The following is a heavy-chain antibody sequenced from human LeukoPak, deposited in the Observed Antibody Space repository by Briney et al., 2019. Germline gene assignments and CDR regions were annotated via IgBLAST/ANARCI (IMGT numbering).Heavy chain of an antibody. CDR1: GFSFSTFG. V-gene: IGHV3-23*01. D-gene: IGHD1-26*01. J-gene: IGHJ4*02. Sequence: GGSLRLSCAASGFSFSTFGMSGVRQAPRKGPEWVSTIDISGGPTYYADSVKGRFTISRDNSKNSLYLQMNSLRAEDAAVYYCAKIVGNYGFDFWGQGTLVTVSS. CDR2: IDISGGPT. CDR3: AKIVGNYGFDF.